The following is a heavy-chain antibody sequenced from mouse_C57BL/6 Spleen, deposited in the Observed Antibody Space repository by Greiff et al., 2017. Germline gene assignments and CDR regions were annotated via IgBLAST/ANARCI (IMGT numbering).Heavy chain of an antibody. CDR2: IWTGGGT. CDR1: GFSLTSYA. Sequence: VKLMESGPGLVAPSQSLSITCTVSGFSLTSYAISWVRQPPGKGLEWLGVIWTGGGTNYNSPLKSRLGISKDNSKSQVFLKMNSLPTDDTARYYCARDSSGYDYAMDYWGQGTSVTVSS. CDR3: ARDSSGYDYAMDY. D-gene: IGHD3-2*02. V-gene: IGHV2-9-1*01. J-gene: IGHJ4*01.